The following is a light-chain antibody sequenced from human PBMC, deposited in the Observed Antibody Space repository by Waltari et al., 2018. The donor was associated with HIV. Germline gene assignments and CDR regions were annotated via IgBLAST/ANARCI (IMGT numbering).Light chain of an antibody. Sequence: QSALTQPASVSGSPGQSITISCTGTSDDIGLYNFVSWYQKHPDKAPQLIIYGNTNRPSVVSYRFSGSKSDNTASLTISGLQAEDEADYYCSSFATSDTLLFGGGTKLTVL. CDR2: GNT. V-gene: IGLV2-14*01. CDR1: SDDIGLYNF. J-gene: IGLJ2*01. CDR3: SSFATSDTLL.